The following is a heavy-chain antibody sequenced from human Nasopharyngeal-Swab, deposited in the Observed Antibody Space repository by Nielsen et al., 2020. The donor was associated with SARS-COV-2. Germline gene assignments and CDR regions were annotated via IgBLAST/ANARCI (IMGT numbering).Heavy chain of an antibody. Sequence: GGSLRRSWAASGLTFNNYNFNWVGKAPGKGLEWVSSISSSSSYIYYADSVKGRFTISRDNAKNSLYLQMNSLRAEDTAVYYCARDGLDYDFWSAYFMDVWGQGTTVTVSS. CDR2: ISSSSSYI. CDR3: ARDGLDYDFWSAYFMDV. J-gene: IGHJ6*02. D-gene: IGHD3-3*01. V-gene: IGHV3-21*01. CDR1: GLTFNNYN.